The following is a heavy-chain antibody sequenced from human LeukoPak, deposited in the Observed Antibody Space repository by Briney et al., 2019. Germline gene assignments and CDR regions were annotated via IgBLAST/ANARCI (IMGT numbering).Heavy chain of an antibody. CDR2: ISGSGGST. Sequence: GGSLRLSCAVSGFTFSSYAMSWVRQAPGKGLEWVSAISGSGGSTYYADSVKGRFTISRDNSKNTLYLQMNSLRVEDTAVYYCAKDLYYYESSGYWNFDYWGQGTLFTVSS. D-gene: IGHD3-22*01. J-gene: IGHJ4*02. V-gene: IGHV3-23*01. CDR1: GFTFSSYA. CDR3: AKDLYYYESSGYWNFDY.